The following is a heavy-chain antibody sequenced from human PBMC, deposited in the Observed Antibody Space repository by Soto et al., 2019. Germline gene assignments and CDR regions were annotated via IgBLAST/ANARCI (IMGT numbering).Heavy chain of an antibody. CDR2: IWYDGSNK. CDR3: ARDFDGSGYSH. Sequence: GGSLRLSCAASGFTFSNSAMHWVRQAPGKGLEWVAVIWYDGSNKYYADSVKGRFTVSRDNSKNTLYLQMNSLRAEDTAVYYCARDFDGSGYSHWGQGTLVTVSS. V-gene: IGHV3-33*01. J-gene: IGHJ4*02. CDR1: GFTFSNSA. D-gene: IGHD3-22*01.